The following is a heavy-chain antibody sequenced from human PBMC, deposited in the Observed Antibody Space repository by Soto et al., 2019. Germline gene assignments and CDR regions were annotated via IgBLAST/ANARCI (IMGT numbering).Heavy chain of an antibody. Sequence: SETLSLTCTVSGGSISSSSYYWGWIRQPPGKGLEWIGSIYYSGSTYYNPSLKSRVTISVDTSKNQFSLKLSSVTAADTAVYYCALTGGITMVRGVIGGPDYFDYWGQGTLVTVSS. J-gene: IGHJ4*02. D-gene: IGHD3-10*01. CDR2: IYYSGST. V-gene: IGHV4-39*01. CDR1: GGSISSSSYY. CDR3: ALTGGITMVRGVIGGPDYFDY.